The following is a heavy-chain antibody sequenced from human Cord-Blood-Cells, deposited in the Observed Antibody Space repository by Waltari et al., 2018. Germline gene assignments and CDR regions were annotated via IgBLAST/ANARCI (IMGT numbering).Heavy chain of an antibody. CDR3: ARANGVVTPYYYYYYGMDV. CDR2: IYYSGST. J-gene: IGHJ6*02. D-gene: IGHD2-8*01. CDR1: GGSISSGGYY. Sequence: QVQLQESGPGLVKPSQTLSLTCTVSGGSISSGGYYWSWIRQPPGKGLEWIGYIYYSGSTYYNPSLKSRVTISVDTSKNQFSLKLSSVTAADTAMYYCARANGVVTPYYYYYYGMDVWGQGTTVTVSS. V-gene: IGHV4-30-4*01.